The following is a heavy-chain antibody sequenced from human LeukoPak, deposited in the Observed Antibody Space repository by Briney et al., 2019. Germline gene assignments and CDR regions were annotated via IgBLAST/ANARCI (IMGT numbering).Heavy chain of an antibody. V-gene: IGHV4-30-4*01. Sequence: SETLSLTCTVSGGSISSGDYYWSWIRQPPGKGLEWIGYIYYSGSTYYNPSLKSRVTISVDTSKNQFSLKLSSVTAADTAVYYCARVADCSGGSCYPPWFAPWGQGPRVTVPS. CDR1: GGSISSGDYY. CDR2: IYYSGST. CDR3: ARVADCSGGSCYPPWFAP. D-gene: IGHD2-15*01. J-gene: IGHJ5*02.